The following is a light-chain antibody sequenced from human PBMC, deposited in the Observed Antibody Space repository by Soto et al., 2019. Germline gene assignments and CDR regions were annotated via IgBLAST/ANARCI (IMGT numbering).Light chain of an antibody. J-gene: IGLJ1*01. V-gene: IGLV1-51*01. Sequence: HSVMTQPRSVSAAPGQKVIISCSGSSSNIGGNSVSWYQQLPGTAPKLLIYDDDKRPSGIPDRFSGSKSGTSATLGITGFQTGDEADYYCGSWDSSLSAYVFATGTKVTVL. CDR1: SSNIGGNS. CDR3: GSWDSSLSAYV. CDR2: DDD.